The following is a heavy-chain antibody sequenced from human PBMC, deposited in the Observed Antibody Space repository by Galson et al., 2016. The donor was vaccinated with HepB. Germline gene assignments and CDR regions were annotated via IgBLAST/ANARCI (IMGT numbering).Heavy chain of an antibody. CDR1: GFAFETFA. J-gene: IGHJ4*02. V-gene: IGHV3-30*19. CDR2: LSYDGSKT. D-gene: IGHD3-10*01. CDR3: ARGMPYYSGSYHYLDS. Sequence: SLRLSCAASGFAFETFAMHWVRQAPGKGLEWVALLSYDGSKTYVTDSVKGRLTISRDNSKNTLYLQMKGLRTEDSAIYFCARGMPYYSGSYHYLDSWGQGTLVTVSS.